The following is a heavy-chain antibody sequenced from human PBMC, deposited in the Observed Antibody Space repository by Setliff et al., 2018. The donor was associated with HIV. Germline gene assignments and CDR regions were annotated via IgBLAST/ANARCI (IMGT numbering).Heavy chain of an antibody. D-gene: IGHD1-26*01. CDR2: MSDSGST. Sequence: PSETLSLTCAVSGASLGRGTYFWNWVRQSPGKGLEWIGYMSDSGSTYYNPSLKSRVTISADTSRNGFSLNLNSVTAADTAVYFCARASGAKYYYGMDVWGQGTTVTVSS. J-gene: IGHJ6*02. CDR1: GASLGRGTYF. CDR3: ARASGAKYYYGMDV. V-gene: IGHV4-30-4*08.